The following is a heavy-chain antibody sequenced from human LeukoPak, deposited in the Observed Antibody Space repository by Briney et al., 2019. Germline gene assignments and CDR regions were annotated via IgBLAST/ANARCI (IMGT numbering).Heavy chain of an antibody. CDR3: ARSCEIAAAHYYYYMDV. Sequence: SETLSLTCTVSNASISSNTYYRAWIRQPPGKGLEYIGSINYRGSTYYNPSLKSRVTISVDTSKNQFSLKLSSVTAADTAVYYCARSCEIAAAHYYYYMDVWGKGTTVTVSS. CDR1: NASISSNTYY. V-gene: IGHV4-39*07. CDR2: INYRGST. D-gene: IGHD6-13*01. J-gene: IGHJ6*03.